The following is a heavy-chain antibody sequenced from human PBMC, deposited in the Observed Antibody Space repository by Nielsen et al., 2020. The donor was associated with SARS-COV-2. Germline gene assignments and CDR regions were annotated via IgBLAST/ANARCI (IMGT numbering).Heavy chain of an antibody. CDR2: ISSSSSYT. D-gene: IGHD5-24*01. V-gene: IGHV3-11*06. J-gene: IGHJ3*02. CDR3: ARDRLHRYNYGGAFDI. CDR1: GFTFSDYY. Sequence: GESLKISCAASGFTFSDYYMSWIRQASGKGLEWVSYISSSSSYTNYADSVKGRFTISRDNAKNSLYLQMNSLRAEDTAVYYCARDRLHRYNYGGAFDIWGQGTMVTVSS.